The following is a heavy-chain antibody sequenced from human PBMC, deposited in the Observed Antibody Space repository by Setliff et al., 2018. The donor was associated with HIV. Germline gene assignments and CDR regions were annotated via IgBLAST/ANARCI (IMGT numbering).Heavy chain of an antibody. V-gene: IGHV4-59*12. D-gene: IGHD5-12*01. Sequence: SETLSLTCTVSGVSISNYYWSWIRQPPGKGLEWIGYMYYSGNTNYNPSLKSRVTISVDTSKSQFSLNMGSVTAADTAVYYCAKGRSGYDSRLYYYHHGMDVWGQGTTVTVS. CDR2: MYYSGNT. J-gene: IGHJ6*02. CDR1: GVSISNYY. CDR3: AKGRSGYDSRLYYYHHGMDV.